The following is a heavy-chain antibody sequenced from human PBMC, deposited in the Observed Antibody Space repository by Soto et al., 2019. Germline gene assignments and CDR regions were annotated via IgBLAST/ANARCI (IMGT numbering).Heavy chain of an antibody. CDR1: GFTFSSYW. CDR2: INGGGSKT. Sequence: GGSLRLSCAASGFTFSSYWMHWVRQTPEKGLVWVSHINGGGSKTTYADSVKGRFTISRDNAKKSLYLQMNSLRAEDTAVYFCAKDFTTMVRLCDYWGQGTLVTVSS. D-gene: IGHD5-18*01. V-gene: IGHV3-74*01. CDR3: AKDFTTMVRLCDY. J-gene: IGHJ4*02.